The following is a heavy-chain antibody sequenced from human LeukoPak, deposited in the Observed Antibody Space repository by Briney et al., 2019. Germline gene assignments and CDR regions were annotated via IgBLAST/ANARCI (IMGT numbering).Heavy chain of an antibody. CDR3: AKETAVAGRGVDY. Sequence: KTSETLSFTCSVSGGSFSNFFWSWIRQPAGKGLEWIGRMYIGGSSNYNPSLKSRVNMSLDTSKNHFSLNHTSVTAADTAVYYCAKETAVAGRGVDYWGQGTLVTLSS. CDR2: MYIGGSS. J-gene: IGHJ4*02. CDR1: GGSFSNFF. D-gene: IGHD6-19*01. V-gene: IGHV4-4*07.